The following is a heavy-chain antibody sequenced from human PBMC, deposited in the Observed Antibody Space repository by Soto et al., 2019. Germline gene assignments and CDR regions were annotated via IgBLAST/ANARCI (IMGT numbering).Heavy chain of an antibody. J-gene: IGHJ5*02. CDR1: GYTFTSYG. CDR2: INPNNGST. Sequence: ASVKVSCKASGYTFTSYGISWVRQAPGQGLEWMGWINPNNGSTNYAQKFQGWVTMTTDTSTSTAYMELSRLRSDDTAAYYCARSRVYGSGVNWFDPWGQGTLVTVS. D-gene: IGHD3-10*01. V-gene: IGHV1-18*01. CDR3: ARSRVYGSGVNWFDP.